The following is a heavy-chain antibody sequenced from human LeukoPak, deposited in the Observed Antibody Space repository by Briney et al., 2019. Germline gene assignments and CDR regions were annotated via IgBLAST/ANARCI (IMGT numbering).Heavy chain of an antibody. J-gene: IGHJ4*02. D-gene: IGHD2-21*01. CDR1: GFTFSSFG. CDR3: ASRLALGY. V-gene: IGHV3-48*02. Sequence: GGSLRLSCAASGFTFSSFGMNWVCQAPGKGLEWISYISSSSSTIYYADSVKGRFTISRDNAKNSLYLQMNSLRDEDTAVYYCASRLALGYWGQGTLVTVSS. CDR2: ISSSSSTI.